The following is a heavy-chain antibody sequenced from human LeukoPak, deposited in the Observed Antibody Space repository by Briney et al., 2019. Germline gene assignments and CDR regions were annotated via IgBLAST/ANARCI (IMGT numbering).Heavy chain of an antibody. D-gene: IGHD3-22*01. CDR2: IKSKTDGGTT. CDR3: ATGDDSSGVFDY. CDR1: GFTFSNAW. J-gene: IGHJ4*02. Sequence: GGSLRLSCAASGFTFSNAWMSWVRQAPGKGLEWVGRIKSKTDGGTTDYAAPVKGRFTISRDDSKNTLYLQMNSLRAEDTAVYYCATGDDSSGVFDYWGQGTLVTVSS. V-gene: IGHV3-15*01.